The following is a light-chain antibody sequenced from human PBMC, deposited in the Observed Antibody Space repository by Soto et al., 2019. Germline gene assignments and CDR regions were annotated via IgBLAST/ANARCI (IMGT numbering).Light chain of an antibody. Sequence: QSVLTQSPSESGAPGERVTISCTGSSSNIGAGYDVQWYQQVPGTAPKLLIYGNTNRPSGVPDRFSGSKSGTSASLAITGLQAEDEADYYCQSYDTSLSGVVFGGGTKLTVL. CDR3: QSYDTSLSGVV. CDR2: GNT. CDR1: SSNIGAGYD. J-gene: IGLJ2*01. V-gene: IGLV1-40*01.